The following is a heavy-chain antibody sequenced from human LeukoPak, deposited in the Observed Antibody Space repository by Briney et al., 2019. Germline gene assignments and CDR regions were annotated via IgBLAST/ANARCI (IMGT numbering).Heavy chain of an antibody. Sequence: ASVKVSCKAFGYTFTSYYMHWVRQAPGQGLEWMGIINPSGGSTSYAQKFQGRVTMTRDTSTSTVYMELSSLRSEDTAVYYCARDGGKTGSRSGGSCYFDYWGQGTLVTVSS. J-gene: IGHJ4*02. V-gene: IGHV1-46*01. CDR1: GYTFTSYY. CDR3: ARDGGKTGSRSGGSCYFDY. D-gene: IGHD2-15*01. CDR2: INPSGGST.